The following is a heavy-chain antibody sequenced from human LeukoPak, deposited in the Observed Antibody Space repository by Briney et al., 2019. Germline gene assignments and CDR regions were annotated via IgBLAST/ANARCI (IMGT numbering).Heavy chain of an antibody. CDR1: GGTFSSYA. J-gene: IGHJ5*02. CDR3: ARSHFWSGYYTGMSWFDP. D-gene: IGHD3-3*02. CDR2: IIPIFGTA. Sequence: ASVKVSCKASGGTFSSYAISWVRQAPGQGLEWMGGIIPIFGTANYAQKFQGRVTITADESTSTAYMELSSLRSEDTAVYYCARSHFWSGYYTGMSWFDPWGQGTLVTVSS. V-gene: IGHV1-69*13.